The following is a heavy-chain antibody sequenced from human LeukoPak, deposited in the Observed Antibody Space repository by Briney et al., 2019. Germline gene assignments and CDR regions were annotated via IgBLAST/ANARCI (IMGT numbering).Heavy chain of an antibody. CDR1: GGSISSGDYY. V-gene: IGHV4-30-4*01. J-gene: IGHJ2*01. D-gene: IGHD2-2*01. Sequence: SETLSLTCTVSGGSISSGDYYWSWIRQPPGKGLEWIGYIYYSGSTYYNPSLKSRVTISVDTSKNQFSLKLSSVTAADTAVYYCLRDRPRYRSSTSYSNHATPWYFDLWGRGTLVTVSS. CDR3: LRDRPRYRSSTSYSNHATPWYFDL. CDR2: IYYSGST.